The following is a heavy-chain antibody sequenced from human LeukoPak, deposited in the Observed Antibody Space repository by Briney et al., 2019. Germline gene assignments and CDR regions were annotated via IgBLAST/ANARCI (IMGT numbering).Heavy chain of an antibody. V-gene: IGHV1-18*01. D-gene: IGHD3-10*01. Sequence: ASVKVSCKASGYTFTSYGISWVRQAPGQGLEWMGWISAYNGNTNYAQKLQGRVTMTTDTSTSTAYMELRSLRSDDTAVYYCARGEQAGLWFGDTAFHHWGQGTLVTVSS. CDR3: ARGEQAGLWFGDTAFHH. CDR1: GYTFTSYG. CDR2: ISAYNGNT. J-gene: IGHJ1*01.